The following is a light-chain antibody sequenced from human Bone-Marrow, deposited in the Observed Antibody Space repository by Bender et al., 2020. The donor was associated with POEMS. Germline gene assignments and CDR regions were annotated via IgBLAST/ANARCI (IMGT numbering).Light chain of an antibody. Sequence: QSALTQPASVSGSPGQSITISCTGTSRDVGNYNLVSWYQQNPGKAPKVIIYEVNERPAGVSNRFSGSKSGNTASLTISVLQVEYVAYYYCCSYSYIVTFFYVFGTGTKVTVL. CDR2: EVN. J-gene: IGLJ1*01. V-gene: IGLV2-23*02. CDR3: CSYSYIVTFFYV. CDR1: SRDVGNYNL.